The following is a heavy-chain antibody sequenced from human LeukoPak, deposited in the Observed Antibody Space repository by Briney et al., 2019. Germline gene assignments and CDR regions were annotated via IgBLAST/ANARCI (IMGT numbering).Heavy chain of an antibody. V-gene: IGHV4-39*01. J-gene: IGHJ6*03. Sequence: SETQSLTCTVSGGSISSSSYYWGWIRQPPGRGLEWIGSIYYSGSTYYNPSLKSRVTISVDTSKNQFSLKLSSVTAADTAVYYCASLPHIYYYYYMDVWGKGTTVTVSS. CDR1: GGSISSSSYY. D-gene: IGHD2-21*01. CDR2: IYYSGST. CDR3: ASLPHIYYYYYMDV.